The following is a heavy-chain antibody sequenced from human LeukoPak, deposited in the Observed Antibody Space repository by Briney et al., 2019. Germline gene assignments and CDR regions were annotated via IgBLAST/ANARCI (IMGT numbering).Heavy chain of an antibody. CDR2: IRYDGSNK. CDR1: GFTFSTYG. J-gene: IGHJ4*02. Sequence: GGSLRLSCEASGFTFSTYGMHWVRQAPGKGLEWVAFIRYDGSNKYYADSVKGRFTISRDNSKNTLYLQMNSLRVEDTAVYYCAKGAYCSGGNCYLGDLDYWGQGTLVTVSS. CDR3: AKGAYCSGGNCYLGDLDY. V-gene: IGHV3-30*02. D-gene: IGHD2-15*01.